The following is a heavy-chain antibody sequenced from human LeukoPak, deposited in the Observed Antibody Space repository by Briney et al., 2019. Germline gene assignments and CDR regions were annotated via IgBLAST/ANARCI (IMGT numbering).Heavy chain of an antibody. D-gene: IGHD6-13*01. CDR2: IKSKTDGGTT. J-gene: IGHJ4*02. CDR1: GFTFSNAW. Sequence: AGGSLRLSCAASGFTFSNAWMSWVRQAPGKGLEWVGRIKSKTDGGTTDYAAPVKGRFTISRDDSKNTLYLQMNSLKTEGTAVYYCTTEWAVGIAADSWGQGTLVTVSS. CDR3: TTEWAVGIAADS. V-gene: IGHV3-15*01.